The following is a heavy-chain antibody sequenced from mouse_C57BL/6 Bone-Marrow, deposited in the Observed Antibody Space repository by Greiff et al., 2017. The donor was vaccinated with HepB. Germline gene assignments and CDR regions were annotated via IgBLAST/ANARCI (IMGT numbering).Heavy chain of an antibody. D-gene: IGHD2-5*01. V-gene: IGHV5-4*01. CDR1: GFTFSSYA. Sequence: EVQRVESGGGLVKPGGSLKLSCAASGFTFSSYAMSWVRQTPEKRLEWVATISDGGSYTYYPDNVKGRFTISRDNAKNNLYLQMSHLKSEDTAMYYCARRGYYSIYWYFDVWGTGTTVTVSS. CDR3: ARRGYYSIYWYFDV. J-gene: IGHJ1*03. CDR2: ISDGGSYT.